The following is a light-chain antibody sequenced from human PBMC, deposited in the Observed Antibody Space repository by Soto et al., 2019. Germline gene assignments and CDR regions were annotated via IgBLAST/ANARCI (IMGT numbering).Light chain of an antibody. CDR3: ISFTTRATYA. Sequence: QSVLTQPASVSGSPGQSITISCTGTSSDVGNYDYVSWYQQHPGKVPKLMIYDVSNRPSGVSNRFSGSKSGNTASLTISGLQAEDEADYYCISFTTRATYAFGTGTKVTVL. CDR1: SSDVGNYDY. J-gene: IGLJ1*01. V-gene: IGLV2-14*01. CDR2: DVS.